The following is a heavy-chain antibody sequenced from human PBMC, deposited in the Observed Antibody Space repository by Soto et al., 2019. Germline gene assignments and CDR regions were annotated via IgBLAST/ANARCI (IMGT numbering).Heavy chain of an antibody. Sequence: QVQLVQSGAEVKRPGASVMVSCRATGYTFKNYDINWVRQANGQGLEWMGRMNPNSGNTGYAQKFQVRVTMTRNTSISTADLELSSLRSEDTAVYYCARAPVYGVNGWLDPWGQGTLVTVSS. V-gene: IGHV1-8*01. CDR3: ARAPVYGVNGWLDP. CDR2: MNPNSGNT. D-gene: IGHD2-8*01. CDR1: GYTFKNYD. J-gene: IGHJ5*02.